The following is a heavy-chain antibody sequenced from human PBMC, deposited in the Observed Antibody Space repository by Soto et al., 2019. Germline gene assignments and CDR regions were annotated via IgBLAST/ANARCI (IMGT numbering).Heavy chain of an antibody. CDR3: AKVGRKTGYDDY. CDR2: ITANGVTT. J-gene: IGHJ4*02. D-gene: IGHD5-12*01. Sequence: EVQLLESGGGLVQPGGYLRLSCAASGFTFSNYAMSWVRQAPGKGLEWVSLITANGVTTYYADSVKGRFYISRDEAKTALYLQMTSLRADDTALYYCAKVGRKTGYDDYWGQGTLVTVSS. V-gene: IGHV3-23*01. CDR1: GFTFSNYA.